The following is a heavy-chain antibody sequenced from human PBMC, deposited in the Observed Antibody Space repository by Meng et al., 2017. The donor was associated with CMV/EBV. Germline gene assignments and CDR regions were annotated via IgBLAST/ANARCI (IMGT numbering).Heavy chain of an antibody. CDR3: ARGGDDFWSGYYDY. D-gene: IGHD3-3*01. CDR2: IYYSGST. V-gene: IGHV4-59*01. J-gene: IGHJ4*02. Sequence: SETLSLTCTVSGGSTSSYYWSWIRQPPGKGLEWSGYIYYSGSTNYNPSLKSRVTISVDTSKNQFSLKLSSVTAADTAVYYCARGGDDFWSGYYDYWGQGTLVTVSS. CDR1: GGSTSSYY.